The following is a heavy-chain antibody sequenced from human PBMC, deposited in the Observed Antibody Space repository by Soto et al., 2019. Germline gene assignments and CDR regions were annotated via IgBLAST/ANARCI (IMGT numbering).Heavy chain of an antibody. CDR1: GGSFSDYY. Sequence: QVQLQQWGAGLLKPSETLSLTCAVYGGSFSDYYWSWIRQPPGKGLEWIGEINHSGSTIYNPSPKSRVTMSVDTSKIQFSLNLTSVTAADTAVYYCARGGCSGGSCYRPFFSDWGQGTLVTVSS. V-gene: IGHV4-34*02. CDR3: ARGGCSGGSCYRPFFSD. D-gene: IGHD2-15*01. CDR2: INHSGST. J-gene: IGHJ4*02.